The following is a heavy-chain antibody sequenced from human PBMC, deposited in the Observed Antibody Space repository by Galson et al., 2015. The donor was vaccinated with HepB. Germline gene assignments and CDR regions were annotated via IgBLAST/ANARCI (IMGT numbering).Heavy chain of an antibody. Sequence: SLRLSCAASGFTFSSYSMNWVRQAPGKGLEWVSSISSSSSYIYYADSVKGRFTISRDNAKNSLYLQMNSLRAEDTAVYYCAAVPGYCSSTSCYAYYYYGMDVWGQGTTVTVSS. CDR1: GFTFSSYS. D-gene: IGHD2-2*01. CDR3: AAVPGYCSSTSCYAYYYYGMDV. J-gene: IGHJ6*02. V-gene: IGHV3-21*01. CDR2: ISSSSSYI.